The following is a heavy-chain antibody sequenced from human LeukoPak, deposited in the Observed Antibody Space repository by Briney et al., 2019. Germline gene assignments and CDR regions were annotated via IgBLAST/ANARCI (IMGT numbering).Heavy chain of an antibody. Sequence: SETLPLTCTVSGDFITGSTYYWGWIRQPPGKGLEWIVSMYYSGSTYSNPSLRSRVTMSADTSKNQFSLNLKSVTAADTAVYYCARQYYDSTGYYYFDYWGQGTLVTVSS. V-gene: IGHV4-39*01. J-gene: IGHJ4*02. CDR1: GDFITGSTYY. CDR3: ARQYYDSTGYYYFDY. D-gene: IGHD3-22*01. CDR2: MYYSGST.